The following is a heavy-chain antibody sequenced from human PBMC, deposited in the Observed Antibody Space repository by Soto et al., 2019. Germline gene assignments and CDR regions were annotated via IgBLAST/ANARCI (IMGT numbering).Heavy chain of an antibody. V-gene: IGHV1-69*13. D-gene: IGHD6-13*01. CDR1: GGTFSSYA. Sequence: SVKVSCKASGGTFSSYAISWVRQAPGQGLEWMGGIIPIFGTANYAQKFQGRVTITADESTSTAYMEPSSLRSEDTAVYYCARMAAAGTGSSDYWGQGTLVTVSS. CDR3: ARMAAAGTGSSDY. J-gene: IGHJ4*02. CDR2: IIPIFGTA.